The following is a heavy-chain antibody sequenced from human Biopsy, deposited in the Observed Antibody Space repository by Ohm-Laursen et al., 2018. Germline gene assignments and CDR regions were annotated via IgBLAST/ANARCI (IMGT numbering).Heavy chain of an antibody. V-gene: IGHV4-4*07. CDR1: GGHINHYY. J-gene: IGHJ3*01. D-gene: IGHD3-22*01. Sequence: GTLSLTCNVSGGHINHYYWSWIRQPSGKGLEWIGRIYHGGSTNYNPSLKSRVTMSVDTSKKQLSLRLRSVTAADTAMYYRASVVLGPTNDAFDLWGQGTMVVVSS. CDR3: ASVVLGPTNDAFDL. CDR2: IYHGGST.